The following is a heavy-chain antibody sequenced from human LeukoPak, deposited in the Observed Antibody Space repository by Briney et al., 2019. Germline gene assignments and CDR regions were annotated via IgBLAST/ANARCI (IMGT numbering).Heavy chain of an antibody. Sequence: PSETLSLTCTVSGGSISSSSYYWGWIRQPPGKGLEWIGSIHYSGSTYFNPSLKSRVAVSVDTSKNQFSLKVSSVTAADTAVYYCARFDYGDSYFDSWDQGTLVTVSS. D-gene: IGHD4-17*01. CDR2: IHYSGST. CDR3: ARFDYGDSYFDS. CDR1: GGSISSSSYY. V-gene: IGHV4-39*01. J-gene: IGHJ4*02.